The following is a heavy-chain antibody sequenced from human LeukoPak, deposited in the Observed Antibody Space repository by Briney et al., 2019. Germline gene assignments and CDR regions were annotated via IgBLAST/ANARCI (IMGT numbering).Heavy chain of an antibody. Sequence: ASVKVSCKASGYTFTGYYMHWVRQAPGQGLEWMGWINPNSGGTNYAQKFQGRVTMTRDTSISTAYMELSRLRSDDTAVYYCARLQNHDTSGYYSFDNWGRGTLVTVSS. CDR1: GYTFTGYY. D-gene: IGHD3-22*01. V-gene: IGHV1-2*02. CDR2: INPNSGGT. CDR3: ARLQNHDTSGYYSFDN. J-gene: IGHJ4*02.